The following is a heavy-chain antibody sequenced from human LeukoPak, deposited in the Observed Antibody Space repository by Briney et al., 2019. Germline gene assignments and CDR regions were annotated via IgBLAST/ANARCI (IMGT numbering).Heavy chain of an antibody. D-gene: IGHD1-14*01. CDR3: ARDTGKWRPFDY. V-gene: IGHV3-48*03. CDR2: ISSSGSTK. CDR1: GFTSSSYE. Sequence: GGSLRLSCAASGFTSSSYEMNWVRQAPGKGLEWVSYISSSGSTKYYADSVKGRFTISRDNAKNSLYLQMNSLRAEDTAVYYCARDTGKWRPFDYWGQGTLVTVSS. J-gene: IGHJ4*02.